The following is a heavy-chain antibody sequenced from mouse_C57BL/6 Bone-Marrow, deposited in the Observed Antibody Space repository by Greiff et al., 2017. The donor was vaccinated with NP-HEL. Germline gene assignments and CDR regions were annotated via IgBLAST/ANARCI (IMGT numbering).Heavy chain of an antibody. Sequence: EVQVVESGGGLVKPGGSLKLSCAASGFTFSSYAMSWVRQTPEKRLEWVATISDGGSYTYYPDNVKGRFTISRDNAKNNLYLQMSHLKSEDTAMYYCARERLYDGYYEFAYWGQGTLVTVSA. D-gene: IGHD2-3*01. V-gene: IGHV5-4*01. J-gene: IGHJ3*01. CDR1: GFTFSSYA. CDR3: ARERLYDGYYEFAY. CDR2: ISDGGSYT.